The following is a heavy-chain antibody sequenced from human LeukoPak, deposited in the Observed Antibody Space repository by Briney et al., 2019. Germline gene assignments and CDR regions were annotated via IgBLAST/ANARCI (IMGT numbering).Heavy chain of an antibody. V-gene: IGHV4-34*01. Sequence: SETLSLTCAVYGGSFSGYYWSWIRQPPGKGLEWIGEINHSGSTNYNPSLKSRVTISVDTSKNQFSLKLSSVTAADTAVYYCARGLGDTAMVNYYGMDVWGQGTTVAVSS. CDR2: INHSGST. J-gene: IGHJ6*02. CDR3: ARGLGDTAMVNYYGMDV. D-gene: IGHD5-18*01. CDR1: GGSFSGYY.